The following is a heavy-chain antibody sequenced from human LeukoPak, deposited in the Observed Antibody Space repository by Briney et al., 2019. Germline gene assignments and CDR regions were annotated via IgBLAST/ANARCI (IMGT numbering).Heavy chain of an antibody. Sequence: SETVSLTCTVSGGSVTSTSYYWGWIRQPPGKGLDWIVSIIYSGTTYSNPSLKSRIITSLDTSKNQFSLRLTSVTAADTAVYYCARHFYDSSGYRRDYYFDYWGQGILVTVSS. CDR2: IIYSGTT. J-gene: IGHJ4*02. CDR1: GGSVTSTSYY. D-gene: IGHD3-22*01. V-gene: IGHV4-39*01. CDR3: ARHFYDSSGYRRDYYFDY.